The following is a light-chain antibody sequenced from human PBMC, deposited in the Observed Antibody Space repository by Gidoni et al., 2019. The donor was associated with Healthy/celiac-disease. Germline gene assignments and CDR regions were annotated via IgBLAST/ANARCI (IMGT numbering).Light chain of an antibody. Sequence: ELVLTQSPATLSLSPGERATLSCGARQSVSSNYLAWYQQKPGLAPRLLIYDASSRATGIPDRFSGSGSGTDFTLTISSLEPEDFAVYYCQQYGSSPLTFGEGTKVEIK. CDR3: QQYGSSPLT. J-gene: IGKJ4*01. CDR1: QSVSSNY. CDR2: DAS. V-gene: IGKV3D-20*01.